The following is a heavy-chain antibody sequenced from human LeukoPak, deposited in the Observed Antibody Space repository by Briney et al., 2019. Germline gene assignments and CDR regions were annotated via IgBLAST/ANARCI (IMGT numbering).Heavy chain of an antibody. CDR3: ARPGVYDSSGLDY. D-gene: IGHD3-22*01. V-gene: IGHV3-30-3*01. CDR2: ISYDGSNK. CDR1: GFTFSSYA. J-gene: IGHJ4*02. Sequence: GGSLRLSCAASGFTFSSYAMPWVRQAPGKGLEWVAVISYDGSNKYYADSVKGRFTISRDNSKNTLYLQMNSLRAEDTAVYYCARPGVYDSSGLDYWGQGTLVTVSS.